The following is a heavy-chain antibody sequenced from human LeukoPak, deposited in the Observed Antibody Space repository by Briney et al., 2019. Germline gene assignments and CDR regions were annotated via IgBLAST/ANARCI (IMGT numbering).Heavy chain of an antibody. D-gene: IGHD3-3*01. J-gene: IGHJ5*02. CDR1: GGSISSGDYS. CDR2: IYHTGST. Sequence: PSETLSLTRAVSGGSISSGDYSWSWIRQPPGKGLEWIGYIYHTGSTYYNPSLKSRVTISVDRSKNQFSLNLSSVTAADTAVYYCARWRPWFDPWGQGTLVIVSS. CDR3: ARWRPWFDP. V-gene: IGHV4-30-2*01.